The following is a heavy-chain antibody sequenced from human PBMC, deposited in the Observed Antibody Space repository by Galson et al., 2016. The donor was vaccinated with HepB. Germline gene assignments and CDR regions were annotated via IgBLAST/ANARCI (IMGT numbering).Heavy chain of an antibody. V-gene: IGHV3-74*01. Sequence: SLRLSCAASGFTFSHYWMHWVRQGPGKGLMWVSRINVNGTGTNYVDSVKGRFTISRDNAKNTLYLQMNGLKAEDTGVYYCATGVGYCVSTNCYADYWGQGTLVTVPS. CDR1: GFTFSHYW. J-gene: IGHJ4*02. CDR2: INVNGTGT. CDR3: ATGVGYCVSTNCYADY. D-gene: IGHD2-2*01.